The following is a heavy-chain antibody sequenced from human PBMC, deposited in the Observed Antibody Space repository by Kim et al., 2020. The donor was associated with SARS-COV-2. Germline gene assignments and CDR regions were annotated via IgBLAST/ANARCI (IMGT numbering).Heavy chain of an antibody. D-gene: IGHD1-1*01. CDR3: AIDLYRNYYYYYMDV. V-gene: IGHV4-39*01. J-gene: IGHJ6*03. Sequence: PSLKSRVTISVDTSKNQFSLKLSSVTAADTAVYYCAIDLYRNYYYYYMDVWGKGTTVTVSS.